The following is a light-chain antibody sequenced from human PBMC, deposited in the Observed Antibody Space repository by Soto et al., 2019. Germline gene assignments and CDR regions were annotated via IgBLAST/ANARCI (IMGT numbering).Light chain of an antibody. CDR1: SSDVGGYKH. CDR2: EVS. V-gene: IGLV2-14*01. Sequence: LTQTASVSGSPGQSITISCTGTSSDVGGYKHVSWYQQHPGEAPKPMIYEVSNRPSGVSNRFSGSKSGNTASLTVSGLQADDEADYYCCSRASSITYVFGSGTKVTVL. CDR3: CSRASSITYV. J-gene: IGLJ1*01.